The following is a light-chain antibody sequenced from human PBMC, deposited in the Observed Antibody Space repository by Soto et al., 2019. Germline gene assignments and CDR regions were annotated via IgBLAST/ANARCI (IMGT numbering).Light chain of an antibody. CDR2: EGS. Sequence: QSVLTQXASVSGSPGQSITISCTGTSSDVGNYNLVSWYQQHPGKAPKLMIYEGSKRPSGVSNRFSGSKSGSTASLTISILQAEDEADYYCCSYAGSSTYVFGTGTKVTVL. V-gene: IGLV2-23*01. CDR1: SSDVGNYNL. CDR3: CSYAGSSTYV. J-gene: IGLJ1*01.